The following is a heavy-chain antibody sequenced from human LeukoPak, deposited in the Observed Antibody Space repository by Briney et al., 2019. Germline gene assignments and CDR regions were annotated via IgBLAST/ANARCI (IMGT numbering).Heavy chain of an antibody. CDR3: VRVGSKMSPLGN. CDR1: GFTFSSYW. D-gene: IGHD2-2*01. CDR2: IKQDGSEK. Sequence: PGGSLRLSCAASGFTFSSYWMSWVRQAPGKGLEWVANIKQDGSEKYYVDSVKGRFTISRDNAENSLYLEMKSLRAEDTAVYYCVRVGSKMSPLGNWGQGTLVTVSS. V-gene: IGHV3-7*01. J-gene: IGHJ4*02.